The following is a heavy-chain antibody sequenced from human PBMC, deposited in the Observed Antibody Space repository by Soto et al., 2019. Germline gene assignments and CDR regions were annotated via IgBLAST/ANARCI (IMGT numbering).Heavy chain of an antibody. CDR3: AGGSSKSWFDP. CDR2: IYYNGNT. D-gene: IGHD6-6*01. J-gene: IGHJ5*02. Sequence: QVQLQESGPGLVKASQTLSLTCTVSGGSISSGGYYWSWIRQHPGKGLEWIGYIYYNGNTYYNPSLKSRITISLDTSKNQFSLKLTSVTPADTAVYYCAGGSSKSWFDPWGQGTLVTVSS. CDR1: GGSISSGGYY. V-gene: IGHV4-31*03.